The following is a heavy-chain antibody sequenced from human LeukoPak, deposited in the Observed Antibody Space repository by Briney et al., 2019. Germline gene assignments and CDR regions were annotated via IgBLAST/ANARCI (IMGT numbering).Heavy chain of an antibody. D-gene: IGHD2-15*01. V-gene: IGHV3-30*04. Sequence: TGGSLRLSCAASGFTFSSYAMHWVRQAPGKGLEWVAVISYDGSNKYYADSVKGRFTISRDNSKNTLYLQMNSLRPEDTAVYYCARAQVAPFRFDYWGQGTLVTVSS. CDR1: GFTFSSYA. CDR2: ISYDGSNK. CDR3: ARAQVAPFRFDY. J-gene: IGHJ4*02.